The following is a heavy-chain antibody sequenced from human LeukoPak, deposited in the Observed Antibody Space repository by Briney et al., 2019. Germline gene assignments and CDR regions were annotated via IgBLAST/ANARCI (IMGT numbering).Heavy chain of an antibody. CDR1: GFIFSGHV. J-gene: IGHJ4*02. V-gene: IGHV3-30*02. CDR3: ARGVTSWPQGPYHFDY. Sequence: GESLTLSCEVSGFIFSGHVMNWVRQSPGKGLEWVASIQSNGNEKYSSESLKGRFTISRDNSKNTLYLQMNTVRPEDTAIFYCARGVTSWPQGPYHFDYWGQGILVTVSS. D-gene: IGHD2-2*01. CDR2: IQSNGNEK.